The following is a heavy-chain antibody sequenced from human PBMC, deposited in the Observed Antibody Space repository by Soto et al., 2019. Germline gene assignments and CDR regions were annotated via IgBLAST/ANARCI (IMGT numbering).Heavy chain of an antibody. CDR1: GFTVSSNY. CDR3: ARDYYYDSSGYRYYFDY. D-gene: IGHD3-22*01. V-gene: IGHV3-53*01. CDR2: IYSGGST. J-gene: IGHJ4*02. Sequence: PGGSLRLSCAASGFTVSSNYMSWVRRAPGKGLEWVSVIYSGGSTYYADSVKGRFTISRDNSKNTLYLQMNSLRAEDTAVYYCARDYYYDSSGYRYYFDYWGQGILVTVSS.